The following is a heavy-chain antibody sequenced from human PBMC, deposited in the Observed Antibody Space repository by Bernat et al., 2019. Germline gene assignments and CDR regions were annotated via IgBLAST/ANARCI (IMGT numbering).Heavy chain of an antibody. D-gene: IGHD3-10*01. CDR2: ISGSGGST. V-gene: IGHV3-23*04. Sequence: EVQLVESGGGLVQPGGSLRLSCAASGFTFSSYAMSWVRQAPGKGLEWVSAISGSGGSTYYEDSVKGRFTISRDNSKNTLYLQMNSLRAEDTAVYYCATDIYGSGSYIGYWGQGTLVTVSS. CDR1: GFTFSSYA. J-gene: IGHJ4*02. CDR3: ATDIYGSGSYIGY.